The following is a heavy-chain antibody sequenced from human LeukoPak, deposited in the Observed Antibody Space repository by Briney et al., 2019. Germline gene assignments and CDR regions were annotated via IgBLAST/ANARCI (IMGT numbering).Heavy chain of an antibody. Sequence: GGSLRLSCAASEFTFSAYGMHWVRQAPGKGLEWVAYIRYDGSYKYSADSVKGRFTISRDNSKNTLYPQMNSLRAEDTAVYYCAKGARAAAGFNWFDPWGQGTLVTVSS. J-gene: IGHJ5*02. CDR2: IRYDGSYK. CDR1: EFTFSAYG. D-gene: IGHD6-13*01. V-gene: IGHV3-30*02. CDR3: AKGARAAAGFNWFDP.